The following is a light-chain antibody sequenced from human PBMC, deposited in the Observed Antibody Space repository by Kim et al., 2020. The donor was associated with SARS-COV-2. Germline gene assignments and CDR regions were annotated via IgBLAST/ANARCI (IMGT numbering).Light chain of an antibody. CDR3: QKCDSAPWT. Sequence: ASVGDRVTITGRASQDISNYLAWFQLKPGKAPKLLIYAASALQPGVPSRFSGSGSGTDFTLTVTSLQPEDVATYYCQKCDSAPWTFGQGTKVHIK. J-gene: IGKJ1*01. V-gene: IGKV1-27*01. CDR1: QDISNY. CDR2: AAS.